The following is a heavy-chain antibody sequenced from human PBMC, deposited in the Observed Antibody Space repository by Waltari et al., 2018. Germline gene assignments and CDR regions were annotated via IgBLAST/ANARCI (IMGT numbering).Heavy chain of an antibody. CDR2: IYTSGST. Sequence: QVQLQESGPGLVKPSQTLSLTCTVSGGSISSGSYYWSWIRQPAGKGLEWIGRIYTSGSTNYNPSLKSRGTISVDTSKNQFSLKLSSVTAADTAVYYCARGVLWFGEGGDYWGQGTLVTVSS. CDR3: ARGVLWFGEGGDY. V-gene: IGHV4-61*02. CDR1: GGSISSGSYY. J-gene: IGHJ4*02. D-gene: IGHD3-10*01.